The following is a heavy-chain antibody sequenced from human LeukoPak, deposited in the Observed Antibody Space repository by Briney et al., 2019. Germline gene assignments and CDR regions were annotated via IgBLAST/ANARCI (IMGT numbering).Heavy chain of an antibody. J-gene: IGHJ6*02. V-gene: IGHV1-2*02. Sequence: ASVKVSCKASGYTFTGYYMHWVRQAPGQGLERMGWINPNSGGTNYAQKFQGGVTMTRDTSISTAYMELSRLRSDDTAVYYCARTVPVVPAAGYYYYGMDVWGQGTTVTVSS. CDR1: GYTFTGYY. D-gene: IGHD2-2*01. CDR3: ARTVPVVPAAGYYYYGMDV. CDR2: INPNSGGT.